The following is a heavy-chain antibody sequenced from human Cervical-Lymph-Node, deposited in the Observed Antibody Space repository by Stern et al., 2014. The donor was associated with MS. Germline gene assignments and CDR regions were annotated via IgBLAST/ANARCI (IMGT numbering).Heavy chain of an antibody. J-gene: IGHJ6*02. CDR1: GGSISSSSYY. CDR2: IYYSGST. V-gene: IGHV4-39*01. D-gene: IGHD2-2*01. Sequence: QVQLQESGPGLVKPSETLSLTCTVSGGSISSSSYYWGWIRQPPGKGLEWIGSIYYSGSTYYNPSLKSRVTISVDTSKNQFSLKLGSWTAADTAVYYCARLGCSSTSCYRYYYYGMDVWGQGTTVTVSS. CDR3: ARLGCSSTSCYRYYYYGMDV.